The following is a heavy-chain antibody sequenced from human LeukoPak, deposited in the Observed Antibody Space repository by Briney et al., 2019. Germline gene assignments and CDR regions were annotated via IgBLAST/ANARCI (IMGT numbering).Heavy chain of an antibody. J-gene: IGHJ6*02. V-gene: IGHV4-34*01. CDR3: AWEWFPTAV. D-gene: IGHD3-3*01. CDR2: INHRGST. Sequence: SETLSLTCVVYGGSFSGYYWGWIRQPPGKGLEWIGEINHRGSTNYNPSLKSRVTISVDTSKNQFSLKLSSVTAADTAVYYCAWEWFPTAVWGQGTTVTVSS. CDR1: GGSFSGYY.